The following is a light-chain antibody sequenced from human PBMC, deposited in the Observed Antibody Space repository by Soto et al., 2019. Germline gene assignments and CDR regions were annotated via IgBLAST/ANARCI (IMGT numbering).Light chain of an antibody. CDR1: QTISSS. V-gene: IGKV1-5*03. CDR2: KAS. Sequence: DIQMTQFPPTLSASIGDRVTITCRASQTISSSLAWYQQKPGKAPKLLIYKASTLETGVPSRFSGGGSGTEFTLTIISLQPDDFSTYYCQQYDSYSPYTFGQGTRLELK. CDR3: QQYDSYSPYT. J-gene: IGKJ2*01.